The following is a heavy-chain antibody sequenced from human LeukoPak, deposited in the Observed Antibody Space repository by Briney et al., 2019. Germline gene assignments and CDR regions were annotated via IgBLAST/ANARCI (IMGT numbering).Heavy chain of an antibody. J-gene: IGHJ4*02. CDR3: ARGETAVTSSLDF. V-gene: IGHV3-48*02. CDR2: ISGSGSTI. CDR1: GFTFSSFG. D-gene: IGHD4-17*01. Sequence: GGSLRLSCAASGFTFSSFGMHWVRQAPGKGLEWISFISGSGSTIYYADSVKGRFTVSRDNAKNSVYLHMNNLREEDTSVYYCARGETAVTSSLDFWGQGTLVTVSS.